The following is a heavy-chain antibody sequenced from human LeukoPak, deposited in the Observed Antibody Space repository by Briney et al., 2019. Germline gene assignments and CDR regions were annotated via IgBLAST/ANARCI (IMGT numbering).Heavy chain of an antibody. J-gene: IGHJ4*02. D-gene: IGHD1-1*01. CDR1: GFTFSSFS. Sequence: GGSLRLSCAASGFTFSSFSMNWVRQAPGKGLEWVSSISSTSSYTYDADSVRGRFTISRDNAKNSLFLQMNSLRAEDTAVYYCARDLLGGTTGMVGYWGQGTLVTVSS. CDR2: ISSTSSYT. V-gene: IGHV3-21*01. CDR3: ARDLLGGTTGMVGY.